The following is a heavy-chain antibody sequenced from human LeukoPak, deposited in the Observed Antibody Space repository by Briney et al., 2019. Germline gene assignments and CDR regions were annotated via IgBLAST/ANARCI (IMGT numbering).Heavy chain of an antibody. CDR1: GYTVTNDY. Sequence: ASVQRSCTETGYTVTNDYMHWVRQPPGQGNERKGIINPSGGSTSYAQKFQGRVTMTRDTSTSTVYMELSSLRSEDTAVYYCARETPGELGYFYLWGRGTLVTVSS. V-gene: IGHV1-46*01. J-gene: IGHJ2*01. D-gene: IGHD1-7*01. CDR2: INPSGGST. CDR3: ARETPGELGYFYL.